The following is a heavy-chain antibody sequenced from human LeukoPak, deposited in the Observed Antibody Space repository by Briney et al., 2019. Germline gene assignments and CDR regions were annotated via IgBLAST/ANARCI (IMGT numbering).Heavy chain of an antibody. CDR1: GFTFSNFP. CDR2: ISGSGGDT. Sequence: GGSLRLSCAASGFTFSNFPMTWVRQAPGKGLEAFSSISGSGGDTYYKDSVKGRFTISRDNSKNTLYLQMNGLRDEDTAVYYCVQEARRDGYKLAPVAEHWGQGTLVTVSS. CDR3: VQEARRDGYKLAPVAEH. D-gene: IGHD5-24*01. V-gene: IGHV3-23*01. J-gene: IGHJ1*01.